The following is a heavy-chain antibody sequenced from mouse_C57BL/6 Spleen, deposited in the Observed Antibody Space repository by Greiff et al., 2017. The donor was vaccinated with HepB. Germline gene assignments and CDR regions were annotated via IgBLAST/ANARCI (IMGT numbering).Heavy chain of an antibody. CDR2: IYPGSGST. D-gene: IGHD2-4*01. V-gene: IGHV1-55*01. CDR1: GYTFTSYW. CDR3: ARVGDYQYYFDY. J-gene: IGHJ2*01. Sequence: QVQLQQPGAELVKPGASVKMSCKASGYTFTSYWITWVKQRPGQGLEWIGDIYPGSGSTNYNEKFKSKATLTVDTSSSTAYMQLSSLTSEDSAVYYCARVGDYQYYFDYWGQGTTLTVSS.